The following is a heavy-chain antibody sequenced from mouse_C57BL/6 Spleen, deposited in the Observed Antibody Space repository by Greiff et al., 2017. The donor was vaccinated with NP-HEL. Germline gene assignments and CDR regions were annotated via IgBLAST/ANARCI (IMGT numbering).Heavy chain of an antibody. Sequence: QQPGAELVKPGASVKLSCKASGYTFTSYWMHWVKQRPGQGLEWIGMIHPNSGSTNYNEKFKSKATLTVDKSSSTAYMQLSSLTSEDSAVYYCARAPLITPGFAYWGQGTLVTVSA. CDR1: GYTFTSYW. J-gene: IGHJ3*01. D-gene: IGHD1-1*01. V-gene: IGHV1-64*01. CDR3: ARAPLITPGFAY. CDR2: IHPNSGST.